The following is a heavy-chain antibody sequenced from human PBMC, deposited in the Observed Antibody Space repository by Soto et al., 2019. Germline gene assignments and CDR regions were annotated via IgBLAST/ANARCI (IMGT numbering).Heavy chain of an antibody. D-gene: IGHD1-26*01. Sequence: QVQLVESGGGVVQPGRSLRLSCAASGFTFSRYPMYWVRQAPGNGLEWVAIIPYDGNNKYYADSVKGRFTISRDNAKNTLYLQMNNLRPEDTALYYCAKGVGSYYFYYWGQGTLVTVSS. CDR3: AKGVGSYYFYY. CDR2: IPYDGNNK. J-gene: IGHJ4*02. CDR1: GFTFSRYP. V-gene: IGHV3-30-3*01.